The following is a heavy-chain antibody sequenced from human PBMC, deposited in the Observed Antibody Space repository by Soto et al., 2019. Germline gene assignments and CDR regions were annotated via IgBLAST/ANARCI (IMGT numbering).Heavy chain of an antibody. CDR3: ARDGGGYGDYDY. J-gene: IGHJ4*02. CDR1: GYTFTGYY. Sequence: ASVKVSCKASGYTFTGYYMHWVRQVPGQGLEWMGWINSRTGVTNYAQKFQGWVTMTRDTSISTAYMEVSRLKSDDTAVYYCARDGGGYGDYDYWGQGTLVTVSS. CDR2: INSRTGVT. D-gene: IGHD4-17*01. V-gene: IGHV1-2*04.